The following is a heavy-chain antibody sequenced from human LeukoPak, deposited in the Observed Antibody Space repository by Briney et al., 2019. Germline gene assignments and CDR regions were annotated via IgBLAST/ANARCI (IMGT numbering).Heavy chain of an antibody. CDR3: ARVSPLLWFGEFDY. J-gene: IGHJ4*02. Sequence: SETLSLTCTVSGGSISSYYCSWIRQPPGKGLEWIGYIYYSGSTNYNPSLKSRVTISVDTSKNQFSLKLSSVTAADTAVYYCARVSPLLWFGEFDYWGQGTLVTVSS. V-gene: IGHV4-59*01. CDR1: GGSISSYY. D-gene: IGHD3-10*01. CDR2: IYYSGST.